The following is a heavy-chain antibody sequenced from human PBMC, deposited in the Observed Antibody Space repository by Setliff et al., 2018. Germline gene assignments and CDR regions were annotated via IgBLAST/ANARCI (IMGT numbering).Heavy chain of an antibody. D-gene: IGHD6-19*01. V-gene: IGHV4-4*07. CDR2: IYIGGSA. CDR1: GGSISSYY. Sequence: SETLSLTCTVSGGSISSYYWGWIRQPAGKGLGWIGHIYIGGSANYNPSLKSRVTMSIDTSKNQFSLKLNSVTAADMAVYYCAREQWLDPPGYYYMDVWAKGTTVTVSS. J-gene: IGHJ6*03. CDR3: AREQWLDPPGYYYMDV.